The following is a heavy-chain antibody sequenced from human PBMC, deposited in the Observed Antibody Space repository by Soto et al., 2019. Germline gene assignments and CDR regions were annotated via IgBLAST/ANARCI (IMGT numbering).Heavy chain of an antibody. V-gene: IGHV4-59*01. CDR2: VYYSGST. CDR3: AADPSGYYWFDH. CDR1: GVSITSYY. Sequence: NPSETLSLTCTVSGVSITSYYWSWIRQSPGKGLEWIGYVYYSGSTKYNPSLKSRVTISVDTSKNQFSLKLSSVTAADTAVYYCAADPSGYYWFDHWGQGSLVTVSS. J-gene: IGHJ5*02. D-gene: IGHD3-22*01.